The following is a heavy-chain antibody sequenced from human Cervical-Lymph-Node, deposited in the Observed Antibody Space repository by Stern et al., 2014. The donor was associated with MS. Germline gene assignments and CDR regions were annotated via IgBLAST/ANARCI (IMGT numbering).Heavy chain of an antibody. D-gene: IGHD3-3*01. V-gene: IGHV1-24*01. Sequence: VQLVQSGAEVKKPGASVKVSCKVSGYTLTELSMHWVRQAPGKGLEWMGGFDPADGGNTYAQKFQGRVTMTEDTSTDTAYMELSSLRSEDTAVYYCATDRDDFRSGYSAPTKGYGLDVWGQGTTVTVTS. J-gene: IGHJ6*02. CDR1: GYTLTELS. CDR3: ATDRDDFRSGYSAPTKGYGLDV. CDR2: FDPADGGN.